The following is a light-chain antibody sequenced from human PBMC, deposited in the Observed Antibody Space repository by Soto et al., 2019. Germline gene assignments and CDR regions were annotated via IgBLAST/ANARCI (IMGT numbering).Light chain of an antibody. J-gene: IGKJ2*01. CDR1: QSLLHSNGYNY. CDR2: LVS. Sequence: DIVMTQSPLSLPVTPGEPASTSCRSSQSLLHSNGYNYLDWYLQKPGQSPQLRIYLVSNRASGVPDRFSGSGSGTDFTLKISRVQGEDVWVYYCLQALLTPYTCGQGTELEI. CDR3: LQALLTPYT. V-gene: IGKV2-28*01.